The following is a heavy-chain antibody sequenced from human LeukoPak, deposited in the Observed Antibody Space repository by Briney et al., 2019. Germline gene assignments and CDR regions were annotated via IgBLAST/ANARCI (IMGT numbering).Heavy chain of an antibody. Sequence: GGSLRLSCAASGFTFSNYWMTWVRQAPGKGLEWVANIKRDGTVEYYVDSVKGRFTISRDNTKNSLYLQMNSLRAEDTAVYYCAKAAAPAARNFQHWGQGTLVTVSS. J-gene: IGHJ1*01. V-gene: IGHV3-7*03. CDR3: AKAAAPAARNFQH. D-gene: IGHD6-6*01. CDR2: IKRDGTVE. CDR1: GFTFSNYW.